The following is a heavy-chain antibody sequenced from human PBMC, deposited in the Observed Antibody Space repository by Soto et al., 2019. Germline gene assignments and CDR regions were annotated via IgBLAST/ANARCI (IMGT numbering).Heavy chain of an antibody. Sequence: HLQLQESGSRLVKPSQTLSLNCAVSGDSISSADYSWNWVRQPPGKGLEWIGYISHGGSTYYNPAIRLRVTISVGRSRNHLSLCLSSATAADTALYFCASPTSGLCHHWGQGTLVCVCS. CDR2: ISHGGST. D-gene: IGHD3-10*01. V-gene: IGHV4-30-2*01. CDR1: GDSISSADYS. CDR3: ASPTSGLCHH. J-gene: IGHJ5*02.